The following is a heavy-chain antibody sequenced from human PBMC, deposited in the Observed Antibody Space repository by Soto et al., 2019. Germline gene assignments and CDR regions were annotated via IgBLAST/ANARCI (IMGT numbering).Heavy chain of an antibody. CDR1: GFTFSSYS. D-gene: IGHD3-10*01. CDR2: ISSSSSYI. Sequence: GGSLRLSCAASGFTFSSYSMNWVRQAPGKGLEWVSSISSSSSYIYYADSVKGRFTISRDNAKNSLYLQMNSLRAEDTAVYYCARGIWFGELLYYFDYWGQGTLVTVSS. J-gene: IGHJ4*02. CDR3: ARGIWFGELLYYFDY. V-gene: IGHV3-21*01.